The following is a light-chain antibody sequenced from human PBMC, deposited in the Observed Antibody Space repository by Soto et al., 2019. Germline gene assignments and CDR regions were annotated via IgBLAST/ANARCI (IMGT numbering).Light chain of an antibody. J-gene: IGLJ2*01. Sequence: QPVLTQSSSASASLGSSVKLTCTLRSGHRSYIIAWHQQQAGKAPRYLMKVEGSGTYNKGSGVPDRFSGSSSGADRYLTIASRQFEDEADYYCDTGDSNTRFFGGGTKVNVL. CDR2: VEGSGTY. V-gene: IGLV4-60*02. CDR1: SGHRSYI. CDR3: DTGDSNTRF.